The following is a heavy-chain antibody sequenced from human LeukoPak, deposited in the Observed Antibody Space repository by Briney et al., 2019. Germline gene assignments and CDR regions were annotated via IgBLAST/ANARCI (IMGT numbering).Heavy chain of an antibody. CDR3: ARDGEYYYDSSGPIVYYYYYMDV. Sequence: ASVKVSCKASGYTFTGYYMHWVRQAPGQGLEWMGWINPNSGGTNYAQKFQGRVTMTRDTSISTAYMELSRLRSDDTAVYYCARDGEYYYDSSGPIVYYYYYMDVWGKGTTVTVSS. CDR2: INPNSGGT. V-gene: IGHV1-2*02. D-gene: IGHD3-22*01. J-gene: IGHJ6*03. CDR1: GYTFTGYY.